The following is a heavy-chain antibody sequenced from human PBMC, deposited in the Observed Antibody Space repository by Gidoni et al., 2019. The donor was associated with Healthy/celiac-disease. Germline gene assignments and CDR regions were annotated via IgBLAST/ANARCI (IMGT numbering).Heavy chain of an antibody. Sequence: QVQLQESGPGLVKPSQTLSLTCTVSGGSISSGDYYWSWIRQPPGKGLEWIGYIYYSGSTYYNPSLKSRVTISVDTSKNQFSLKLSSVTAADTAVYYCARGGVRYCSGGSCYSGLDYWGQGTLVTVSS. CDR2: IYYSGST. CDR3: ARGGVRYCSGGSCYSGLDY. D-gene: IGHD2-15*01. V-gene: IGHV4-30-4*01. J-gene: IGHJ4*02. CDR1: GGSISSGDYY.